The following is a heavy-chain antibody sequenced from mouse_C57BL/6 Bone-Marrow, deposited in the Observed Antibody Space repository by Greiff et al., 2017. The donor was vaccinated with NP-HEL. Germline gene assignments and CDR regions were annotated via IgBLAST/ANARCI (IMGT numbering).Heavy chain of an antibody. CDR3: ARGYYGSSPYYYAMDY. CDR1: GYTFTDYY. Sequence: VQLQQSGPELVKPGASVKISCKASGYTFTDYYMNWVKQSHGKSLEWIGDINPNNGGTSYNQKFKGKATLTVDKSSSTAYMELRSLTSEDSAVYYCARGYYGSSPYYYAMDYWGQGTSVTVSS. J-gene: IGHJ4*01. V-gene: IGHV1-26*01. D-gene: IGHD1-1*01. CDR2: INPNNGGT.